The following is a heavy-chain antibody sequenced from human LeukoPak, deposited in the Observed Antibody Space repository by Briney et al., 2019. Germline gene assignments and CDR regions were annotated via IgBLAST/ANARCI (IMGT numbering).Heavy chain of an antibody. D-gene: IGHD6-13*01. V-gene: IGHV3-23*01. Sequence: GSLRLSCAASGFTFSSYGMHWVRQAPGKGLEWVSAISGSGGSTYYADSVKGRFTISRDNSKNTLYLQMNSLRAEDTAVYYCAKSSLPRIAAADFDYWGQGTLVTVSS. CDR2: ISGSGGST. CDR1: GFTFSSYG. CDR3: AKSSLPRIAAADFDY. J-gene: IGHJ4*02.